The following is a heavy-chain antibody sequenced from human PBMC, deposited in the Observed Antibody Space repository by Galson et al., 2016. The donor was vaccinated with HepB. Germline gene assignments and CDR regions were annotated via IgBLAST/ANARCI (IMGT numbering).Heavy chain of an antibody. CDR1: GFTFRSFA. CDR3: ARELMVVAPDTQHSGMDV. J-gene: IGHJ6*02. CDR2: ISYDGTNE. Sequence: SLRLSCAASGFTFRSFAMHWVRQAPGKGLEWVAVISYDGTNEYYVDSVRGRFTISRDNSQKTVSLQMNSLRPEDTAVSYCARELMVVAPDTQHSGMDVWGQGTTVTVSS. V-gene: IGHV3-30*04. D-gene: IGHD2-2*01.